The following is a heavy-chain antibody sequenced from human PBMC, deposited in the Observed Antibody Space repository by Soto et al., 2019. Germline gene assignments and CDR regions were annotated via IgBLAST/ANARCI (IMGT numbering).Heavy chain of an antibody. J-gene: IGHJ3*01. D-gene: IGHD5-12*01. Sequence: EVHLLESGGGLVQRGGSLRLSCAASGFTFSSYAMNWVRQAPGQGLEWVSVVRGNRDNTYYANSVKGRFTIDRDNSKNTLYLHMSSLRVEDTAVYCCARELSAIATIAAAGALDVWGQGTMVTVPS. CDR2: VRGNRDNT. CDR3: ARELSAIATIAAAGALDV. V-gene: IGHV3-23*01. CDR1: GFTFSSYA.